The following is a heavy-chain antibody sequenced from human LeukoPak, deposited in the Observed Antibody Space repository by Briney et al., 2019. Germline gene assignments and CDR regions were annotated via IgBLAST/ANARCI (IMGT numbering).Heavy chain of an antibody. Sequence: SETLSLTCAVYGGSLSGYYWSWIRQPPGKGLEWIGEINHSGSTNYNPSLKSRVTISVDTSKNQFSLKLSSVTAADTAVYYCASGRQGYYYYYGMDVWGQGTTVTVSS. J-gene: IGHJ6*02. CDR1: GGSLSGYY. V-gene: IGHV4-34*01. CDR3: ASGRQGYYYYYGMDV. CDR2: INHSGST.